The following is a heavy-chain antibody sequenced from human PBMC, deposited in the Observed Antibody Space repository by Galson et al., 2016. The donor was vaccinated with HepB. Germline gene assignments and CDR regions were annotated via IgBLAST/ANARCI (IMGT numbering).Heavy chain of an antibody. J-gene: IGHJ4*02. D-gene: IGHD5-18*01. CDR1: GYSFTSYY. V-gene: IGHV1-2*02. Sequence: SVKVSCKASGYSFTSYYMHWIRQAPGQGLEWMGWISPKSGDTKYVQKFQGRVTMTTDTSISTAYTEVRRLRSDDTAVYYCARGHRYSYVESWGQGTLVTVSS. CDR3: ARGHRYSYVES. CDR2: ISPKSGDT.